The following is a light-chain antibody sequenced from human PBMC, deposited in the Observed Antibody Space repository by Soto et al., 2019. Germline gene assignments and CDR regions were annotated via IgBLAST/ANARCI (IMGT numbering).Light chain of an antibody. V-gene: IGKV3-20*01. Sequence: EIVLTQSPGTLSLSPGERATLSCRASQTIRSTYLAWYQQKPGQAPRLLIYGTSSRATGIPDRFSGSGSGTDFTLTVSGLEPEDFGVYYCQHYGSSMYTFGQGTKLEIK. CDR1: QTIRSTY. CDR2: GTS. CDR3: QHYGSSMYT. J-gene: IGKJ2*01.